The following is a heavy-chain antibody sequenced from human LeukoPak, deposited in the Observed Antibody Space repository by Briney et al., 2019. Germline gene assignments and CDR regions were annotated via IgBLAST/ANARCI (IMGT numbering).Heavy chain of an antibody. V-gene: IGHV4-4*07. CDR2: IYTSGST. J-gene: IGHJ4*02. D-gene: IGHD1-26*01. CDR1: GGSIRSYY. CDR3: ARGTFSGSYYYFDY. Sequence: PSETLSLTCTVSGGSIRSYYWSWIRQPAGKGLEWIGRIYTSGSTNYNPSLKSRVTMSVDTSKNQFSLKLSSVTAADTAVYYCARGTFSGSYYYFDYWGQGTLVTVSS.